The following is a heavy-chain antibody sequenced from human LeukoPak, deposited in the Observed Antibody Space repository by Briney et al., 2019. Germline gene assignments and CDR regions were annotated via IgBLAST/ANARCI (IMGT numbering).Heavy chain of an antibody. Sequence: SETLSLTCAVYGGSFSGYYWSWIRQPPGKGLEWIGEISHSGSTNYNPSLKSRVTISVDTSKNQFSLKLSSVTAADTAVYYCARGRVVPAARASSWFDPWGQGTLSPSPQ. V-gene: IGHV4-34*01. J-gene: IGHJ5*02. D-gene: IGHD2-2*01. CDR1: GGSFSGYY. CDR2: ISHSGST. CDR3: ARGRVVPAARASSWFDP.